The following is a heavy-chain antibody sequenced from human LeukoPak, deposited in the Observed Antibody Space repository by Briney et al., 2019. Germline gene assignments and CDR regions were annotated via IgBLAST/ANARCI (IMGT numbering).Heavy chain of an antibody. Sequence: ASVKVSCKASGYTFTSYGISWVRQAPGQGLEWMGWMSAYNGNTNYAQKLQGRVTMTTDTSTSTAYMELRSLRSDDTAVYYCARDGVVVAADYYYYGMDVWGKGTTVTVSS. J-gene: IGHJ6*04. CDR3: ARDGVVVAADYYYYGMDV. CDR1: GYTFTSYG. CDR2: MSAYNGNT. D-gene: IGHD2-15*01. V-gene: IGHV1-18*04.